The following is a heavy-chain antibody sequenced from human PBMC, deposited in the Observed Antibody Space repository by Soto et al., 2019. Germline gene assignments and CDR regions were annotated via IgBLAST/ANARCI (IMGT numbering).Heavy chain of an antibody. D-gene: IGHD3-16*01. CDR3: ARDRPAMGADY. J-gene: IGHJ4*02. Sequence: QVQLQESGPGLVKPSETLSLTCNVSGDSVTSAAKAWTWVRQPPGKGLEWIAYMDYSGRTEYNPSLGGRATMSIETSKNQFSLRLYSVTAADTAVYYCARDRPAMGADYWSRGTLVTVSS. CDR1: GDSVTSAAKA. CDR2: MDYSGRT. V-gene: IGHV4-61*08.